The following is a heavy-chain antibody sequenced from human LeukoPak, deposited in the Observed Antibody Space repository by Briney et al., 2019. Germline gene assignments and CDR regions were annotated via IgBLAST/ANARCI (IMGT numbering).Heavy chain of an antibody. V-gene: IGHV4-61*02. CDR1: GVSISTGSYY. J-gene: IGHJ4*02. Sequence: SGTLSLTCTVSGVSISTGSYYWSWIRQPAGKGLEWIGRIYSSGSTNYSPSFKSRVTISVDTSKNQFSLNLSSVTAADTAVYYCARGEYDSSAYWGYYFENWGQGTLFSVSS. CDR2: IYSSGST. D-gene: IGHD3-22*01. CDR3: ARGEYDSSAYWGYYFEN.